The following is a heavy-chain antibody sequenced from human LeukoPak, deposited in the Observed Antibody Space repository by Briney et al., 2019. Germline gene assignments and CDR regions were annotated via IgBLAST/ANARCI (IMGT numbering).Heavy chain of an antibody. V-gene: IGHV4-38-2*02. Sequence: SETLSLTCTGSGYSISSGYYWGWIRQPPGKGLGCIGSIYHSGSTYYNPSLQSRVTISVDTSKNQFSLKLSSVTAADTAVYYCARVQRFGVVITCTDYWGQGTLVTVSS. J-gene: IGHJ4*02. D-gene: IGHD3-3*01. CDR1: GYSISSGYY. CDR3: ARVQRFGVVITCTDY. CDR2: IYHSGST.